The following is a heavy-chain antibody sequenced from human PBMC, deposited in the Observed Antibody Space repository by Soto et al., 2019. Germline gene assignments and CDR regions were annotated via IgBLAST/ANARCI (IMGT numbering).Heavy chain of an antibody. CDR1: GFSVSNNY. D-gene: IGHD4-17*01. Sequence: VQLVESGGGLVQPGGSLRLSCAASGFSVSNNYMSWVRQAPGKGLECVSLIYSGGDTYYVDSVKGRFSISRDSSKNTLYLQMNSVRAEDSAVYYCARNIPVTTLGYWGQGTVVTVAS. CDR3: ARNIPVTTLGY. CDR2: IYSGGDT. V-gene: IGHV3-66*01. J-gene: IGHJ4*02.